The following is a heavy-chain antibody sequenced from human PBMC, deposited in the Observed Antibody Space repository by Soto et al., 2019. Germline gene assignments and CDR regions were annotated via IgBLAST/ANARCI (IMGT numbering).Heavy chain of an antibody. CDR2: INPNSGGT. CDR1: GYTFTVYY. Sequence: ASVKVSCKASGYTFTVYYMHCVLQSPVQGLEWMGWINPNSGGTNYAQKFQGWVTMTRDTSISTAYMELSRLRSDDTAVYYCARGNWGYYYYGMDVWGQGTTVTVSS. D-gene: IGHD7-27*01. V-gene: IGHV1-2*04. CDR3: ARGNWGYYYYGMDV. J-gene: IGHJ6*02.